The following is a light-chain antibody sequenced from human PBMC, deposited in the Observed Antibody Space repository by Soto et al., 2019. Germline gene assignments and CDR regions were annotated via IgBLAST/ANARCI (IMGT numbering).Light chain of an antibody. CDR1: QGIRND. V-gene: IGKV1-6*01. CDR3: LQHYLYPWT. Sequence: AIQMTQSPSSLSASVGDRVTLTCRASQGIRNDLRWYQQKPGKAPKLLVYDASSLQSGVPSRFSRSVSGTDFTLTSSNLQLEDFAAYYFLQHYLYPWTFGQGTKVEIK. CDR2: DAS. J-gene: IGKJ1*01.